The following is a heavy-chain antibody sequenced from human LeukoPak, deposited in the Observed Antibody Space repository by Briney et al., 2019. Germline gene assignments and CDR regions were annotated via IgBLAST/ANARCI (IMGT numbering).Heavy chain of an antibody. CDR3: ARIYGPDDAFGI. D-gene: IGHD2/OR15-2a*01. V-gene: IGHV3-21*01. J-gene: IGHJ3*02. Sequence: GGSLRLSCAASGFTFSSYSMNWVRQAPGKGLEWVSSISSSSSYIYYADSVKGRFTVSRDNAKNSVYLQMNSLRAEDTAVYYCARIYGPDDAFGIWGQGTMVTVSS. CDR2: ISSSSSYI. CDR1: GFTFSSYS.